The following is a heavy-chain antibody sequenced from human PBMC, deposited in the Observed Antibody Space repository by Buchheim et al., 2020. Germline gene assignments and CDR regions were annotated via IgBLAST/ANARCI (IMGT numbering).Heavy chain of an antibody. CDR3: ARDLNYDILTGYYSVNWFDP. CDR2: IKQDGSEK. CDR1: GFTFSSYW. J-gene: IGHJ5*02. V-gene: IGHV3-7*01. D-gene: IGHD3-9*01. Sequence: EVQLVESGGGLVQPGGSLRLSCAASGFTFSSYWMSWVRQAPGKGLEWVANIKQDGSEKYYVDSVKGRFTISRDNAKNSLYLQMNRLRAEDTAVYYCARDLNYDILTGYYSVNWFDPWGQGTL.